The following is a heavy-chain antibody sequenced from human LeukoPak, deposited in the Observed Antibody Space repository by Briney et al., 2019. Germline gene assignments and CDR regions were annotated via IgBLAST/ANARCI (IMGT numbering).Heavy chain of an antibody. Sequence: SGPTLVKPTQTLTLTCTFSGFSLSSSGVGVGWIRQPPGKALEWLALIYWNDDKRYGPSLKSRLIITKDTSKNQVVLTMTNMDPVDTATYYCAHRLSVATGDYMDVWGKGTTVTVSS. CDR3: AHRLSVATGDYMDV. J-gene: IGHJ6*03. CDR1: GFSLSSSGVG. D-gene: IGHD1-14*01. CDR2: IYWNDDK. V-gene: IGHV2-5*01.